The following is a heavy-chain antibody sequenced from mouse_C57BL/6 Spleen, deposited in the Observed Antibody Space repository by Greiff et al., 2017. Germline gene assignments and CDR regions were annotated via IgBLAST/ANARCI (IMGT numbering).Heavy chain of an antibody. Sequence: EVKLVQSGGGLVKPGGSLKLSCAASGFTFSSYAMSWVRQTPEKRLEWVATISDGGSYTYYPDNVKGRFTISIDNAKNNLYLQMSHLKSEDTAMYYCAREELRYGGGYFGYWGQGTTLTVSS. CDR3: AREELRYGGGYFGY. D-gene: IGHD1-1*01. CDR2: ISDGGSYT. V-gene: IGHV5-4*01. CDR1: GFTFSSYA. J-gene: IGHJ2*01.